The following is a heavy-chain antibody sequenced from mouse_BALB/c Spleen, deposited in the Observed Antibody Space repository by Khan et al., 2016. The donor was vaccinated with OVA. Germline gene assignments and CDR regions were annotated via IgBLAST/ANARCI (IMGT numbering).Heavy chain of an antibody. J-gene: IGHJ2*01. CDR3: ARDYGSSYLFFDY. CDR1: GYSITSDYA. V-gene: IGHV3-2*02. Sequence: EVQLQESGPGLVKPSQSLSLTCTVTGYSITSDYAWNWIRQFPGNKLEWMAYITYSGSTGYNPSLKSRISITRDTSKNQFFLQLNSVTTEDTATYYCARDYGSSYLFFDYWGLGTTLTVSS. D-gene: IGHD1-1*01. CDR2: ITYSGST.